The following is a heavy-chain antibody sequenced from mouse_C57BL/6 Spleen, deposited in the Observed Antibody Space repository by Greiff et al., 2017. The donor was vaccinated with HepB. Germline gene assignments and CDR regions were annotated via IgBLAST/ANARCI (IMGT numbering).Heavy chain of an antibody. D-gene: IGHD1-1*01. J-gene: IGHJ2*01. Sequence: QVQLQQSGAELVRPGASVTLSCKASGYTFTDYEMHWVKQTPVHGLEWIGAIDPETGGTAYNQKFKGKAILTADKSSSTAYMELRSLTSEDSAVYYCTRPIYYYGSSPWGQGTTLTVSS. CDR2: IDPETGGT. CDR3: TRPIYYYGSSP. V-gene: IGHV1-15*01. CDR1: GYTFTDYE.